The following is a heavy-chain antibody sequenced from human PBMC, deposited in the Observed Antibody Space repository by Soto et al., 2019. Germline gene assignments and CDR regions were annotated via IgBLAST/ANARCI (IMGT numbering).Heavy chain of an antibody. Sequence: GASVKVSCKVSGYTLTELSMHWVRQAPGKGLEWMGGFDPEDGETIYAQKFQGRVTMTEDTSTDTAYMELSSLRSEDTAVYYCATVAYYDSSGYQSDNWFDPWGQGTLVTVSS. D-gene: IGHD3-22*01. CDR3: ATVAYYDSSGYQSDNWFDP. CDR2: FDPEDGET. V-gene: IGHV1-24*01. CDR1: GYTLTELS. J-gene: IGHJ5*02.